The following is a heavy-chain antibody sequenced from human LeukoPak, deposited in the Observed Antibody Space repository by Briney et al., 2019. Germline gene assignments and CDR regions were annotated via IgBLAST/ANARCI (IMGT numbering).Heavy chain of an antibody. Sequence: PGRSLRLSCAASGFTFDDYAMHWVRQAPGKGLEWVSGISWNSGSIGYADSVKGRFTISRDNAKNSLYLQMNSLRAEDTAVYYCARDAPPGVGATFDYWGQGTLVTVSS. CDR2: ISWNSGSI. D-gene: IGHD1-26*01. J-gene: IGHJ4*02. V-gene: IGHV3-9*01. CDR1: GFTFDDYA. CDR3: ARDAPPGVGATFDY.